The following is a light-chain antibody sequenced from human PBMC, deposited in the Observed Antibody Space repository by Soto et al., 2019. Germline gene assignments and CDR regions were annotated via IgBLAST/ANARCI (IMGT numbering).Light chain of an antibody. CDR2: AAS. Sequence: IQLTHSHSSLSTSVRDRVRITFKDSQGISSYLAWYQQKPGKAPKLLIYAASTLQSGVPSRFSCSDSGTDFTLTISRLEPEDFAVYYCQQYGSSFGGGTKVDIK. CDR1: QGISSY. J-gene: IGKJ4*01. CDR3: QQYGSS. V-gene: IGKV1-9*01.